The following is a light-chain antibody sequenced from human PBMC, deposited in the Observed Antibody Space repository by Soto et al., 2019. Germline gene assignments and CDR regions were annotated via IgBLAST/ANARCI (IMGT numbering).Light chain of an antibody. V-gene: IGLV7-43*01. CDR3: LLYPGGGWV. J-gene: IGLJ3*02. Sequence: QTVVTQEPSLTVSPGGTVTLTCASSTGAVTSGHHPSWFQQRPGQPPRALIYNANYKHSWTPARFSGSLLGGKAALTLPGAQPEDEAEYYCLLYPGGGWVFGGGTKVTVL. CDR2: NAN. CDR1: TGAVTSGHH.